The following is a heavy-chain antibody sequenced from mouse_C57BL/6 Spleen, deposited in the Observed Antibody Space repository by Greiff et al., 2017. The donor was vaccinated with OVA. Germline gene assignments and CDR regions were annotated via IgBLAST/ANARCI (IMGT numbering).Heavy chain of an antibody. D-gene: IGHD2-4*01. V-gene: IGHV1-69*01. CDR2: IEPSDSYT. CDR3: ARFDYDH. Sequence: QVQLKQPGAELVMPGASVKLSCKASGYTFTSYWMHWVKQRPGQGLEWIGEIEPSDSYTNYNQKFKGKSTLTVDKSSSTAYMQLSSLTSEDSAVYYCARFDYDHWGQGTTLTVSS. J-gene: IGHJ2*01. CDR1: GYTFTSYW.